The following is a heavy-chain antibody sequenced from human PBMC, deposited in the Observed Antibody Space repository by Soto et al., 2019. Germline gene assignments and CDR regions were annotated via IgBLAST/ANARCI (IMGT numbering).Heavy chain of an antibody. Sequence: EVQLLESGGGLVQPGGSLRLSCAASGFTFSSYAMSWVRQAPGKGLDWVSGISGSGGRTYYADSVKGRFTFSRDNSKNTLYLQMNSLRAEDTAVYFCATGTYRDYVYWDHAFDVWGQGTMVTVSS. J-gene: IGHJ3*01. D-gene: IGHD4-17*01. V-gene: IGHV3-23*01. CDR2: ISGSGGRT. CDR1: GFTFSSYA. CDR3: ATGTYRDYVYWDHAFDV.